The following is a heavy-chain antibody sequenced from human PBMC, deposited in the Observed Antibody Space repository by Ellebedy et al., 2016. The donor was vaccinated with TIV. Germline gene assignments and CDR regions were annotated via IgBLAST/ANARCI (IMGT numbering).Heavy chain of an antibody. Sequence: GESLKISCAASGFTFSNTYMSWVRQAPGKGLEWVSSISSSSSYIYYADSVKGRFTIARDNAKNSLYLQMNSLRAEDTAVYYCALGVAVAGTDDYWGQGTLVTVSS. CDR2: ISSSSSYI. CDR1: GFTFSNTY. J-gene: IGHJ4*02. CDR3: ALGVAVAGTDDY. V-gene: IGHV3-21*01. D-gene: IGHD6-19*01.